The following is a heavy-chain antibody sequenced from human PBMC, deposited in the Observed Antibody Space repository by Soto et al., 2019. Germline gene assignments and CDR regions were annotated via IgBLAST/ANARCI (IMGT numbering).Heavy chain of an antibody. J-gene: IGHJ4*02. CDR2: IGTTSSRK. Sequence: EVQLVESGGGLVQPGGSLRLSCAASGFTFSRYSMNWVRQAPGKGLEWLSYIGTTSSRKYYADSVKGRFTISRDDAKNSLYLQMDSLRVEDTAVYYCARDEAPYACPVDYWGQGTLVTVSS. CDR3: ARDEAPYACPVDY. V-gene: IGHV3-48*01. CDR1: GFTFSRYS. D-gene: IGHD2-2*01.